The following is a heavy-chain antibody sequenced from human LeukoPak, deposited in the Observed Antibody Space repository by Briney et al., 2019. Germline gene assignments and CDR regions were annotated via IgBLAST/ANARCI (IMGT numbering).Heavy chain of an antibody. J-gene: IGHJ6*02. CDR3: ARGPTYYDFWSGYPAYYGMDV. V-gene: IGHV4-34*01. CDR2: INHSGST. CDR1: GGSFSGYY. Sequence: SETLSLTCAVYGGSFSGYYWSWIRQPPGKGLEWIGEINHSGSTNYNPSLKSRVTISVDTSKNQFSLRLSSVTAADTAVYYCARGPTYYDFWSGYPAYYGMDVWGQGTLVTVSS. D-gene: IGHD3-3*01.